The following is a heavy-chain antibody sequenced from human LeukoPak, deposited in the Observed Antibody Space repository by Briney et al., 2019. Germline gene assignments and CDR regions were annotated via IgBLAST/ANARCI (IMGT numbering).Heavy chain of an antibody. Sequence: ASVKVSCKASGYTFTNYYIHWVRQAPGQGLEWMGLINPGGGNTNYAQNFQGRVTITRDTSMSTAYMELGSLRSEDTAVYYCARGPAWGYSSPYYFDYWGQGTLVTVPS. V-gene: IGHV1-46*01. CDR2: INPGGGNT. CDR3: ARGPAWGYSSPYYFDY. J-gene: IGHJ4*02. D-gene: IGHD5-18*01. CDR1: GYTFTNYY.